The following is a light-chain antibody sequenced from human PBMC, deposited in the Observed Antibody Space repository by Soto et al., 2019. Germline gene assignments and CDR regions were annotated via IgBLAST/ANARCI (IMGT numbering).Light chain of an antibody. V-gene: IGLV1-47*01. CDR2: RNS. CDR3: AAWDDNLSGFYV. J-gene: IGLJ1*01. CDR1: ASTIGRNY. Sequence: SALTQSPSASGTPGQRVTISCSGSASTIGRNYVYWYQQLPGTAPKLLIYRNSQRPSGVPDRFSGSKSGTSASLAISGLRSEDEADYYCAAWDDNLSGFYVFGDGTKVTV.